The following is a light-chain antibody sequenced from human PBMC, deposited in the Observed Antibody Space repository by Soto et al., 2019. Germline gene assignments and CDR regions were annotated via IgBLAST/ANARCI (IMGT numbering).Light chain of an antibody. CDR3: DSYAGSNNVRV. CDR1: SSDVGGYNY. V-gene: IGLV2-8*01. J-gene: IGLJ3*02. CDR2: EVT. Sequence: QSALTQPPSASGSPGQSVTISCTGTSSDVGGYNYVSWYQQHSGKAPKLMIYEVTRRPSGVPDRFSGSKSGNTASLTVSGLQAEDEADYYCDSYAGSNNVRVFGGGTKVTVL.